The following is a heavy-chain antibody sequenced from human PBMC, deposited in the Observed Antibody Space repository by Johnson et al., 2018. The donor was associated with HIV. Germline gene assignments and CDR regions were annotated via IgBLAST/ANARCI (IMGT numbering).Heavy chain of an antibody. CDR1: GFTFSSYA. CDR2: ISYDGSNK. J-gene: IGHJ3*02. Sequence: QEQLVVSGGGVVQPGRSLRLSCAASGFTFSSYAVHWVRQAPGKGLEWVAIISYDGSNKYYADSVTGRFTISRDNSKDTLYLQMNSLRAEDTAVYYCARDPSYDMAHTDGFDIWGQGTMVTVSS. CDR3: ARDPSYDMAHTDGFDI. D-gene: IGHD3-22*01. V-gene: IGHV3-30-3*01.